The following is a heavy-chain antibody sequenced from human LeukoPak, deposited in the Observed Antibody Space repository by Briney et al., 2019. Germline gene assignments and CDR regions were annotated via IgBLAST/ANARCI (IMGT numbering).Heavy chain of an antibody. J-gene: IGHJ6*02. CDR1: GFTLRNCW. CDR3: ARSMTGYYYYAMDV. Sequence: GGSLRLSCTDSGFTLRNCWVTWVRQAPGKGLEWVASIKQDGSEKFYVDSVKGRFTISRDNAKNLLSLQMNSLRAEDTAVYYCARSMTGYYYYAMDVWGQGTTVTVSS. D-gene: IGHD6-6*01. CDR2: IKQDGSEK. V-gene: IGHV3-7*01.